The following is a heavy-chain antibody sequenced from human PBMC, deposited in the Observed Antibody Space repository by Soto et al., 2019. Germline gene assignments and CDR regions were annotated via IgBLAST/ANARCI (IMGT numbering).Heavy chain of an antibody. D-gene: IGHD2-8*01. Sequence: GGSLRLSCASSGFTFSSYWMSWVRQVPGKGPEWVANINQDGSEEYYVDSVRGRFTISRDNSKNSLYLQMNSLRADDTAVYYYAKDATAVNGVWDPFDMWGQGTEVTVSS. CDR2: INQDGSEE. CDR1: GFTFSSYW. V-gene: IGHV3-7*05. CDR3: AKDATAVNGVWDPFDM. J-gene: IGHJ3*02.